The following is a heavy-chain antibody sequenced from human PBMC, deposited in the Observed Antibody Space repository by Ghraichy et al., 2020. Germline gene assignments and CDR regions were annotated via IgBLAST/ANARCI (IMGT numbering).Heavy chain of an antibody. CDR2: FTGGSGST. D-gene: IGHD3-9*01. V-gene: IGHV3-23*01. CDR1: GFTFSSYA. Sequence: GSLRLSCETSGFTFSSYAMSWVRQSPGKGLEWVSVFTGGSGSTEYADSVKGRFTVSRDNSNNTLYLQMNSLSVDDTAVYYCAEAPPTILSLYLHSWGQGTLVTVSS. J-gene: IGHJ4*02. CDR3: AEAPPTILSLYLHS.